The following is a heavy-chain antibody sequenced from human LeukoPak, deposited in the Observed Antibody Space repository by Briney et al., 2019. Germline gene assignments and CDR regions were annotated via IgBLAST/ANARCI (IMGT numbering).Heavy chain of an antibody. CDR3: ATGSGSYDY. CDR2: IIPIFGTA. Sequence: ASVKVSCKASGGTFSTYAISWVRQAPGQGPEWMGGIIPIFGTANYAQKFQGRVTMTEDTSTDTAYMELSSLRSEDTAVYYCATGSGSYDYWGQGTLVTVSS. D-gene: IGHD3-10*01. CDR1: GGTFSTYA. J-gene: IGHJ4*02. V-gene: IGHV1-69*06.